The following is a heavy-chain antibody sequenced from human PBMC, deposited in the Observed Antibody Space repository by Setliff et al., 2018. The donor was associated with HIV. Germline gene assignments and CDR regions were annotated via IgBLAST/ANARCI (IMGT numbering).Heavy chain of an antibody. J-gene: IGHJ6*03. V-gene: IGHV1-18*01. CDR3: ARGADGDYRYYMDV. CDR1: GYSFSKYG. CDR2: ISGFNGNT. D-gene: IGHD4-17*01. Sequence: ASVKVSCKASGYSFSKYGISWVRQAPGQGLEWMGWISGFNGNTKYGQSFQGRVTITADVSTSTIYMELSSLTSEDTAVYYCARGADGDYRYYMDVWGRGTTVTVSS.